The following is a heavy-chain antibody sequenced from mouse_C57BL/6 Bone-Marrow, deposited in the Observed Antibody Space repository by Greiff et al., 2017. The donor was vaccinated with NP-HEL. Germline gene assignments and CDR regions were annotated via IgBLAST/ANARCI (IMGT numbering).Heavy chain of an antibody. Sequence: VQLQQSGAELVRPGTSVKVSCKASGYAFTNYLIEWVKQRPGQGLEWIGVINPGSGGTNYNEKFKGKATLTADKSSSTAYMQLSSLTSEDSVVYFCARSNDYDEENVRFAYWGQGTLVTVSA. CDR1: GYAFTNYL. CDR2: INPGSGGT. J-gene: IGHJ3*01. D-gene: IGHD2-4*01. V-gene: IGHV1-54*01. CDR3: ARSNDYDEENVRFAY.